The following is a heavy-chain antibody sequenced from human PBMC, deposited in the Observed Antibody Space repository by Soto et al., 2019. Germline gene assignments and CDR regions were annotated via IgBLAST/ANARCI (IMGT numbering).Heavy chain of an antibody. CDR1: GFTFSSYA. D-gene: IGHD7-27*01. Sequence: PGGSLRLSCAASGFTFSSYAMSWVRQAPGKGLEWVSAISGSGGSTYYADSVKGRLTISRDNSKNTLYLQMNSLRAEDTAVYYCAKPANWEYYYYYGMDVWGQGTTVTVSS. CDR3: AKPANWEYYYYYGMDV. J-gene: IGHJ6*02. CDR2: ISGSGGST. V-gene: IGHV3-23*01.